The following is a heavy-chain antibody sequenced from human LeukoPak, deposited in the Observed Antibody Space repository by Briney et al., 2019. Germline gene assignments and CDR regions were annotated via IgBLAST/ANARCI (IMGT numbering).Heavy chain of an antibody. D-gene: IGHD3-10*01. CDR1: GGSISSYY. CDR2: IYYSGST. CDR3: ARHIGVWFGELSSYNWFDP. J-gene: IGHJ5*02. V-gene: IGHV4-59*08. Sequence: SETLSLTCTVSGGSISSYYWSWIRQPPGKGLEWIGYIYYSGSTNYNPSLKSRVTISVDTSKNQFSLKLSSVTAADTAVYYCARHIGVWFGELSSYNWFDPWGQGTLVTVSS.